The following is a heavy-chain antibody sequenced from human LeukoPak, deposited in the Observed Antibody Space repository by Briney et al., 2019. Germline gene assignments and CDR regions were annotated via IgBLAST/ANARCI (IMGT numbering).Heavy chain of an antibody. J-gene: IGHJ6*02. Sequence: GGCLRLSCAATGFTFRSYIIHWVRQAPGKGPEWVSYIRSSSSTIFYAESVKGRFTIPRDNAKNSLYLQMSSLRAEDTAVYYCAREPYYYGMDVWGQGITVTVSS. CDR2: IRSSSSTI. CDR3: AREPYYYGMDV. CDR1: GFTFRSYI. V-gene: IGHV3-48*01.